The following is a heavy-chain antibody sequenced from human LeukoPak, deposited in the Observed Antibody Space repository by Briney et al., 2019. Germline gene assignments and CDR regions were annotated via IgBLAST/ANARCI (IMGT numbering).Heavy chain of an antibody. CDR1: GGSISSYY. V-gene: IGHV4-59*01. D-gene: IGHD6-13*01. J-gene: IGHJ2*01. CDR2: IYHSGNT. CDR3: ARDMVSSSWYGSRYFDL. Sequence: PSETLSLTCTVSGGSISSYYWSWIRQPPGKGLEWIGYIYHSGNTYYNPSLKSRVTISVDRSKNQFSLKLSSVTAADTAVYYCARDMVSSSWYGSRYFDLWGRGTLVTVSS.